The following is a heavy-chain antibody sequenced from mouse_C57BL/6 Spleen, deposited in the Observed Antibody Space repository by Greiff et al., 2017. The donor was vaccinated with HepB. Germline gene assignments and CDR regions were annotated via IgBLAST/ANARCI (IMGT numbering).Heavy chain of an antibody. CDR1: GFTFSDYY. CDR2: INYDGSST. J-gene: IGHJ4*01. Sequence: EVQRVESEGGLVQPGSSMKLSCTASGFTFSDYYMAWVRQVPEKGLEWVANINYDGSSTYYLDSLKSRFIISRDNAKNILYLQMSSLKSEDTATHYCARGAMDYWGQGTSVTVSS. V-gene: IGHV5-16*01. CDR3: ARGAMDY.